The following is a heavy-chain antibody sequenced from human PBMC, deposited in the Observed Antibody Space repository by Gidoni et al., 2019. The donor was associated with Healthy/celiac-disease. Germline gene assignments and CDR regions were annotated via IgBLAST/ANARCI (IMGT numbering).Heavy chain of an antibody. CDR1: AFTFSSYE. J-gene: IGHJ4*02. D-gene: IGHD3-3*01. Sequence: EVQLVESGGGLVQPGGSLRLSCAASAFTFSSYEMNWVRQAPGKGLEWVSYISSSGSTIYYADSVKGRFTISRDNAKNSLYLQMNSLRAEDTAVYYCASSTIFGVVPFDYWGQGTLVTVSS. CDR3: ASSTIFGVVPFDY. CDR2: ISSSGSTI. V-gene: IGHV3-48*03.